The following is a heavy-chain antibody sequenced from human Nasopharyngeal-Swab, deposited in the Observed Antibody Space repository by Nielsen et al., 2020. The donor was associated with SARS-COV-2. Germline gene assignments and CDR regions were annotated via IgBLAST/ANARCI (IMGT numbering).Heavy chain of an antibody. Sequence: GESLKISCAASGFTFSSYAMSWVRQAPGKGLEWVSAISGSGGSTYYADSVKGRFTISRDNSKNTLYLQMNSLRAEDTAVYYCARGLAAAWYGIYYFDYWGQGTLVTVSS. J-gene: IGHJ4*02. CDR1: GFTFSSYA. CDR2: ISGSGGST. D-gene: IGHD6-13*01. V-gene: IGHV3-23*01. CDR3: ARGLAAAWYGIYYFDY.